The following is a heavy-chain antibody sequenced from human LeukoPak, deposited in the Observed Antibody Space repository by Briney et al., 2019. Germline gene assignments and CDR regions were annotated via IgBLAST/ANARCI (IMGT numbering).Heavy chain of an antibody. J-gene: IGHJ3*01. Sequence: PGGSLRLSCIASGFTFGDYAMDWVRQAPGKGLEWVSYINSGSSYMYYPDSVKGRFTISRDNAKNSLYLQMDSLRDEDTAVYYCAREDDDWGPNTFDVWGQGTVVAVSS. CDR2: INSGSSYM. V-gene: IGHV3-48*02. CDR1: GFTFGDYA. CDR3: AREDDDWGPNTFDV. D-gene: IGHD7-27*01.